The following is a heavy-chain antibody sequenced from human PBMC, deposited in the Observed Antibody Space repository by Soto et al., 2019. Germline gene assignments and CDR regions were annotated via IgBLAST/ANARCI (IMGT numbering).Heavy chain of an antibody. Sequence: EGQLVESGGGLVNPGGSLRLSCAASGFTFTSFSMNWVRQAPGEGLEWVSSISRSSNNILYADPVKGRFVTSRDNAKNSPYLQMNSLRVEDTAVYYCARVISCSVDTCSSHYPYSGMDVWGQGTTVTVSS. CDR3: ARVISCSVDTCSSHYPYSGMDV. CDR2: ISRSSNNI. J-gene: IGHJ6*02. V-gene: IGHV3-21*02. D-gene: IGHD2-15*01. CDR1: GFTFTSFS.